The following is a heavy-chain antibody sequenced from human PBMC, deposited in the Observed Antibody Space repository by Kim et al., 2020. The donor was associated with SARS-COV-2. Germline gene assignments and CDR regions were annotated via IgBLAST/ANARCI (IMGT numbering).Heavy chain of an antibody. Sequence: SETLSLTCAVSGGSISSGGYSWSWIRQPPGKGLEWIGYIYYSGSTCYNPSLKSRVTISVDRSKNQFSLKLSSVTAADTAVYYCARGYGSGSPYGMDVWGQGTTVTVSS. J-gene: IGHJ6*02. CDR3: ARGYGSGSPYGMDV. V-gene: IGHV4-30-2*01. CDR1: GGSISSGGYS. CDR2: IYYSGST. D-gene: IGHD3-10*01.